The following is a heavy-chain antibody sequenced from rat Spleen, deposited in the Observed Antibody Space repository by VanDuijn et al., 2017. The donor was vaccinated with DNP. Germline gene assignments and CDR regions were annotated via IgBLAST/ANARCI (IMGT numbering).Heavy chain of an antibody. J-gene: IGHJ3*01. D-gene: IGHD4-3*01. CDR1: GFSLTSYG. Sequence: QVQLRESGPGLVQPSQTLSLTCTVAGFSLTSYGINWVRQPPGKGLEWIAAISSGGSTYSNSALKSRLSISRDTSKSQVFLKMNSLQTEDTAMYFCARSLVRGSGAYWGQGTLVTVSS. V-gene: IGHV2S8*01. CDR3: ARSLVRGSGAY. CDR2: ISSGGST.